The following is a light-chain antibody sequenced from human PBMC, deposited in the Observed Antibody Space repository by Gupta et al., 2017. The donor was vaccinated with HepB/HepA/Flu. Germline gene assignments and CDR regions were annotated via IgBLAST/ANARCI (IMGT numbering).Light chain of an antibody. CDR2: LVS. J-gene: IGKJ3*01. Sequence: VVVTQSPLSLPVTLGQPASISCKSTQSLVYSDGRTYLNWFHQRPGQSPRRLIYLVSIRDSGVPDRFSGSGSDTDFTLKISRVEAEDVGIYYCMQGTHWHFSFGPGTRVEIK. V-gene: IGKV2-30*01. CDR1: QSLVYSDGRTY. CDR3: MQGTHWHFS.